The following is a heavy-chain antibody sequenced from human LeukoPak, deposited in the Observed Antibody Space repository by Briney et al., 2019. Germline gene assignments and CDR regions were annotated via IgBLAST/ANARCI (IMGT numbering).Heavy chain of an antibody. V-gene: IGHV3-74*01. CDR1: GFIFSTYW. CDR2: INSVGSST. CDR3: ASWSPWIAAAGAGVY. J-gene: IGHJ4*02. Sequence: PGGSLRLSCTASGFIFSTYWMHWVRQAPGKGLVWVSRINSVGSSTNYADSVKGRFTISRDNAKNMLYLQMNSLRAEDTAVYYCASWSPWIAAAGAGVYWGQGTLVTVSS. D-gene: IGHD6-13*01.